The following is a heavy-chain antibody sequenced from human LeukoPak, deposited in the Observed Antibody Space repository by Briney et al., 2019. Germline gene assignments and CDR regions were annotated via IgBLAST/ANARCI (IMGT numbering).Heavy chain of an antibody. V-gene: IGHV3-23*01. D-gene: IGHD3-22*01. CDR1: GFTFSSYA. CDR2: ISGSGGNT. CDR3: AKGSYYDSSGSFYFDY. Sequence: PGGSLRLSCEASGFTFSSYAMSWVRQAPGKGLEWVSGISGSGGNTYYADSVKGRFTISRDNSKNTLYVQVNSLGTEDTAAYYCAKGSYYDSSGSFYFDYWGQGTLVTVSS. J-gene: IGHJ4*02.